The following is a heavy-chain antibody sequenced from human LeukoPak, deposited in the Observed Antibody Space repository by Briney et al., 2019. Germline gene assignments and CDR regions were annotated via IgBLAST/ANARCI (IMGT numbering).Heavy chain of an antibody. CDR3: ARSSGYVNDAFDI. J-gene: IGHJ3*02. D-gene: IGHD3-22*01. CDR2: ISGSGGST. V-gene: IGHV3-23*01. CDR1: GFTFSSYG. Sequence: VQPGGTLRLSCAASGFTFSSYGMSWVRQAPGKGLEWVSAISGSGGSTYYADSVKGRFTISRDNSKNTLYLQMNSLRAEDTAVYYCARSSGYVNDAFDIWGQGTMVTVSS.